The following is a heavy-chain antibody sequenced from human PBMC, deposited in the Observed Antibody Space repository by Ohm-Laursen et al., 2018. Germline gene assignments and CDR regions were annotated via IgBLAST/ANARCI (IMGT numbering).Heavy chain of an antibody. J-gene: IGHJ4*02. V-gene: IGHV4-31*03. Sequence: PSETLSLTRTVSGVSISSGGYYWSWIRQHPGKGLEWIGYIYYSGGTYYNPSLKSRVTISVDTSKNQFSLKLSSVTAADPAVYYCARGGGGYYFDYWGQGTLVTVSS. CDR1: GVSISSGGYY. CDR3: ARGGGGYYFDY. D-gene: IGHD3-16*01. CDR2: IYYSGGT.